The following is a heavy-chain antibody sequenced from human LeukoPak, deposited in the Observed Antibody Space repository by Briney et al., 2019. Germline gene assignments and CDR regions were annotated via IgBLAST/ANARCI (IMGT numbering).Heavy chain of an antibody. CDR3: ATSFRAVNWFDP. CDR2: INPSGGST. J-gene: IGHJ5*02. D-gene: IGHD3-10*01. CDR1: GYTFTRYY. V-gene: IGHV1-46*01. Sequence: EVSVKVSCKASGYTFTRYYMNWVRQAPGQGLEWMGIINPSGGSTNYAQKFQGRVTMTRDTSTSTIYMEVSSLRSEDTAVYYCATSFRAVNWFDPWGQGTLVTVSS.